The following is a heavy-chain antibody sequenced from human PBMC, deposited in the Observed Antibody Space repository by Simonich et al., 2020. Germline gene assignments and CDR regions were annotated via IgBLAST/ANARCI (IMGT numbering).Heavy chain of an antibody. V-gene: IGHV3-15*01. CDR3: TTGGFGGNWGSAPFDY. D-gene: IGHD7-27*01. J-gene: IGHJ4*02. CDR1: GLPFSNAW. CDR2: IKSKTDGGTT. Sequence: EVQLVESGGGLVKPGGSLRLSCAASGLPFSNAWMSLVRQAPGKGLEWVGRIKSKTDGGTTDYAAPVKGRFTISRDDSKNTLYLQMNSLKTEDTAVYYCTTGGFGGNWGSAPFDYWGQGTLVTVSS.